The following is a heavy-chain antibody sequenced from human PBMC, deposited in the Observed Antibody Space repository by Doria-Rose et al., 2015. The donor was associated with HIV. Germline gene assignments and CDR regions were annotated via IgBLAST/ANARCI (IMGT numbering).Heavy chain of an antibody. CDR2: TYYTGTS. Sequence: WNWIRPVPGKGLESLGYTYYTGTSDYSPSLKRRLNMAVDTSKNQFSLKLSLVTVADTAVYYCARMGSYRELDYWGQGALVIV. CDR3: ARMGSYRELDY. J-gene: IGHJ4*02. V-gene: IGHV4-31*02. D-gene: IGHD3-3*01.